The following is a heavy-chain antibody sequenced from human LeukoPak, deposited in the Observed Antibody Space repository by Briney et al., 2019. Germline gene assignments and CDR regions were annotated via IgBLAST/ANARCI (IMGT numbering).Heavy chain of an antibody. J-gene: IGHJ4*02. V-gene: IGHV7-4-1*02. D-gene: IGHD3-22*01. CDR2: INTNTGNP. CDR3: ARGDYETHGYQTR. CDR1: GCIFTSYV. Sequence: GASVKVSCKASGCIFTSYVLHWVRQAPGQGLEWMGWINTNTGNPTYAQGFTGRFVFSLDTSVSTAYLQISSLKADDTAMYYCARGDYETHGYQTRWGQGTLVTVSS.